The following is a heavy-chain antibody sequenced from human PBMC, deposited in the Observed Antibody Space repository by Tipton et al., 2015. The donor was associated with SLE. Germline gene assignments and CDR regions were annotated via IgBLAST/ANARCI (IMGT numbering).Heavy chain of an antibody. Sequence: TLSLTCAVSGGSISSSNWWSWVRQPPGKGLEWIGEIYHSGSTNYNPSLKSRVTISVDKSKNQFSLKLSSVTAADTAVYYCARGAVLIQDNSWFDPWGQGTLVTASS. CDR2: IYHSGST. CDR1: GGSISSSNW. D-gene: IGHD2-21*01. J-gene: IGHJ5*02. CDR3: ARGAVLIQDNSWFDP. V-gene: IGHV4-4*02.